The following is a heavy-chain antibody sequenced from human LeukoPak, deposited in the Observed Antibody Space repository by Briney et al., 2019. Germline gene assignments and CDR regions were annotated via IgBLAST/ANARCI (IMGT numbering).Heavy chain of an antibody. D-gene: IGHD5-18*01. V-gene: IGHV3-23*01. Sequence: GGSLRLSCAASGFTFSSYAMSWVRQASGKGLERASAISGSGGSTYYADSVKGRFTMSRDNSKNTLYLQMNSLRAEDTAVYYCAKDLLRNTAMVTGYYYYYYMDVWGKGTTVTVSS. J-gene: IGHJ6*03. CDR2: ISGSGGST. CDR1: GFTFSSYA. CDR3: AKDLLRNTAMVTGYYYYYYMDV.